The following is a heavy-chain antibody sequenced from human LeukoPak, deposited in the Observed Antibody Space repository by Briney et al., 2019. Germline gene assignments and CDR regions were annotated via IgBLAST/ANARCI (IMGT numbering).Heavy chain of an antibody. CDR1: GFTFSSYG. D-gene: IGHD3-10*01. CDR3: AKDQGSYGSGSSFYMDV. V-gene: IGHV3-30*02. Sequence: GGSLRLSCAASGFTFSSYGMHWVRQAPGKGLGWVAVIWYDGSNKYYVDSVKGRFTISRDNSKNTLYLQMNSLRAEDAAVYYCAKDQGSYGSGSSFYMDVWGKGTTVTVSS. CDR2: IWYDGSNK. J-gene: IGHJ6*03.